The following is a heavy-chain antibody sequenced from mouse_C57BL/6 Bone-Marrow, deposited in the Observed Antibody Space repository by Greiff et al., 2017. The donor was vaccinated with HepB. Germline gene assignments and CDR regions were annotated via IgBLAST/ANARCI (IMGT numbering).Heavy chain of an antibody. CDR1: GYTFTSYW. CDR2: IDPSDSYT. CDR3: ARESGYDLYARDY. Sequence: QVQLQQPGAELVMPGASVKLSCKASGYTFTSYWMHWVKQRPGQGLEWIGEIDPSDSYTNYNQKFKGKSTLTVDKSSSTAYMQLSSLTSEDSAVYYCARESGYDLYARDYWGQGTSVTVSS. D-gene: IGHD2-2*01. V-gene: IGHV1-69*01. J-gene: IGHJ4*01.